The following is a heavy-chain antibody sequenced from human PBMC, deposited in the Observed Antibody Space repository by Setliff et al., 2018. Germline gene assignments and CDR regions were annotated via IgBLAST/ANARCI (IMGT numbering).Heavy chain of an antibody. CDR2: ISHTGST. J-gene: IGHJ5*01. D-gene: IGHD2-15*01. Sequence: PSETLSLTCAVYGGSFSDYYWTWIRQSPGRGLEWVGEISHTGSTNYNPSLKSRVTISVDTSKNQFSLKLSSVTAADTAVYYCARARYCSGGRCYWTWLDSWAQGTLVTVSS. CDR1: GGSFSDYY. V-gene: IGHV4-34*01. CDR3: ARARYCSGGRCYWTWLDS.